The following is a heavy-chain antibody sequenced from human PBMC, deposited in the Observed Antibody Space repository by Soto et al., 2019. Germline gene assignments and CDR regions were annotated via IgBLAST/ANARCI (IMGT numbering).Heavy chain of an antibody. D-gene: IGHD6-6*01. J-gene: IGHJ4*02. CDR2: MNPNTGNT. CDR3: ARGRAEDNSWLGLDY. V-gene: IGHV1-8*01. CDR1: GHTFSSHD. Sequence: QVQLVQSGAEVKKPGASVKVSCKASGHTFSSHDINWVRQATGQGLEWMGWMNPNTGNTGYAQTFQGRVSMTRDTSINTAYRELSSLRAEDTAVYYCARGRAEDNSWLGLDYWGQGTLVTVSS.